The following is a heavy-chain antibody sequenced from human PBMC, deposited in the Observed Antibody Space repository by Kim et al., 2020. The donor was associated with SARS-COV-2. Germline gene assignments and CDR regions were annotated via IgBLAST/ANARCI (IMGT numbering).Heavy chain of an antibody. J-gene: IGHJ6*02. D-gene: IGHD2-21*02. CDR3: ARDGGDHQINYYYYYGMDV. CDR1: GFTFSRYW. CDR2: IKQDGSEK. Sequence: GGSLRLSCAASGFTFSRYWMSWVRQAPGKGLEWVANIKQDGSEKHYVDSVKGRFTISRDNAKNSLYLQMNSLRAEDTAVYYCARDGGDHQINYYYYYGMDVWGQGTTVTVSS. V-gene: IGHV3-7*03.